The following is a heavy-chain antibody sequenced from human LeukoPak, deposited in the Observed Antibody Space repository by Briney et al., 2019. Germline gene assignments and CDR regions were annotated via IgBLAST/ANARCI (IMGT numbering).Heavy chain of an antibody. V-gene: IGHV6-1*01. CDR3: ARSLGYCSGGSCYPYDNFDY. CDR2: TYYRSKWYN. CDR1: GDSVSSNSAA. Sequence: SQTLSLTCAISGDSVSSNSAAWNWIRQSPSRGLEWLGRTYYRSKWYNDYAVSVKSRITINPDTSKNQFSLQLNSVTPEDTAVYYCARSLGYCSGGSCYPYDNFDYWGQGTLVTVSS. J-gene: IGHJ4*02. D-gene: IGHD2-15*01.